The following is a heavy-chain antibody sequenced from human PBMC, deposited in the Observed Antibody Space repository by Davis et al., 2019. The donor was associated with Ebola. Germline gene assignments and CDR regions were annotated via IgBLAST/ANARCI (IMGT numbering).Heavy chain of an antibody. CDR2: IYYSGST. Sequence: GSLRLSCTVSGGSISSYYWSWIRQPPGKGLEWIGYIYYSGSTNYNPSLKSRVTISVDTSKNQFSLKLSSVTAADTAVYYCARHSSPYRASYGCWFDPWGQGTLVTVSS. CDR3: ARHSSPYRASYGCWFDP. D-gene: IGHD5-18*01. CDR1: GGSISSYY. V-gene: IGHV4-59*08. J-gene: IGHJ5*02.